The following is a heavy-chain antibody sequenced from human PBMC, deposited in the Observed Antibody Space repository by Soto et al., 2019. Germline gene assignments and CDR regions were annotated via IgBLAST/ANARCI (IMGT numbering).Heavy chain of an antibody. CDR3: TTDSRVAGTSPWFDP. CDR1: GFTFSKAW. CDR2: IKSKTDGGAT. V-gene: IGHV3-15*01. D-gene: IGHD6-19*01. Sequence: GGSLRLSCAGSGFTFSKAWRSWVRQAPGKGLEWVGRIKSKTDGGATDYGAPVKGRFTISRDDSKNTLYLQMNSLETEDTAVYYCTTDSRVAGTSPWFDPWGQGTLVTVSS. J-gene: IGHJ5*02.